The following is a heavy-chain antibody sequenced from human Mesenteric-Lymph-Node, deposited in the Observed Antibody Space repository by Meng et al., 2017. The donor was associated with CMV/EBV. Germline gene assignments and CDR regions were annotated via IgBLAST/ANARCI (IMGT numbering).Heavy chain of an antibody. CDR2: IYYSGST. V-gene: IGHV4-31*02. D-gene: IGHD3-22*01. CDR1: SISSGGYY. J-gene: IGHJ4*02. Sequence: SISSGGYYWSWIRQHPGEGLEWIGYIYYSGSTYYNPSLKSRVTISVDTSKNQFSLKLSSVTAADTAVYYCARGHAGYYDSSGYYGYWGQGTLVTVSS. CDR3: ARGHAGYYDSSGYYGY.